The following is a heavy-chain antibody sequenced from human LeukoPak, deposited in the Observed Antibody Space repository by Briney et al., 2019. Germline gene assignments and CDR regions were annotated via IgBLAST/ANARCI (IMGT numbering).Heavy chain of an antibody. Sequence: ETLSLACTVSGGSLSSSSYYWGWIRQPPGRGLEWIGCIYSIVTTYYNPSLKSRVTISVDTSKTQFSLKLSSVTAADTAVYYCARGRGSREGAFDIWGQGTMVTVSS. CDR3: ARGRGSREGAFDI. V-gene: IGHV4-39*01. CDR1: GGSLSSSSYY. CDR2: IYSIVTT. J-gene: IGHJ3*02. D-gene: IGHD1-26*01.